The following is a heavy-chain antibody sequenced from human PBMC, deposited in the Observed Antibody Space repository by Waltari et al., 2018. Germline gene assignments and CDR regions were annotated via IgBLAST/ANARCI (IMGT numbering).Heavy chain of an antibody. CDR2: IDGDIPNT. V-gene: IGHV3-64D*06. CDR3: VRRAVGDDTHWYFDL. D-gene: IGHD5-12*01. Sequence: EVLLVESGGGLVQPGGSLRLSCSASGFSLSHYAMHWVRQAPGKRREYVSAIDGDIPNTYYADFVRGRFSLSKDDSKNMLYLEMSSLRLEDTAMYNCVRRAVGDDTHWYFDLWGRGTLVTVSS. J-gene: IGHJ2*01. CDR1: GFSLSHYA.